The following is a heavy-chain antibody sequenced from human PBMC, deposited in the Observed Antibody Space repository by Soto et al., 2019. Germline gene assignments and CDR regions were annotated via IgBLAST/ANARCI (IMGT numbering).Heavy chain of an antibody. D-gene: IGHD3-16*02. J-gene: IGHJ4*02. CDR3: ARIRGLGEVSPFFDY. CDR2: VYNGGST. CDR1: GGSMTSSSYY. V-gene: IGHV4-39*07. Sequence: SETLSLTCTVSGGSMTSSSYYWGWIRQPPGKGLEWIGSVYNGGSTHYNASLKSRVAISVDTSKNQFFLNVTSVTAADTAVYYCARIRGLGEVSPFFDYWGQGSLVTGSS.